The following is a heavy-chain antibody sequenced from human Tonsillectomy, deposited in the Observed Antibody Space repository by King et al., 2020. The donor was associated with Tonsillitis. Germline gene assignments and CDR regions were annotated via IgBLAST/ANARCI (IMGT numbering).Heavy chain of an antibody. V-gene: IGHV4-34*01. Sequence: VQLQQGGAGLLKPSETLSLSCAVYGGSFSGYYWSWIRQPPGKGLEWIGEINHSGSTNYNPSLKSRVTISVDTSKNQLSLNLSSVTAADTAVYYCARNGVFDYWGQGTLVTVSS. CDR3: ARNGVFDY. CDR1: GGSFSGYY. D-gene: IGHD2-8*01. CDR2: INHSGST. J-gene: IGHJ4*02.